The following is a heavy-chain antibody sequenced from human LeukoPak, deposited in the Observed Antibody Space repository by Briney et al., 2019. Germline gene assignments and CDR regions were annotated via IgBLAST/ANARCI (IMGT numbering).Heavy chain of an antibody. CDR3: AGSSAADNWFDP. CDR1: GGSISSGGYY. D-gene: IGHD6-13*01. Sequence: SETLSLTCTVSGGSISSGGYYWSWIRQHPGKGLEWIGYIYYSGSTYYNPSLKSRVTISVDTSKNQFSLKLSSVTAADTAVYYCAGSSAADNWFDPWGQGTLVTVSS. V-gene: IGHV4-31*03. CDR2: IYYSGST. J-gene: IGHJ5*02.